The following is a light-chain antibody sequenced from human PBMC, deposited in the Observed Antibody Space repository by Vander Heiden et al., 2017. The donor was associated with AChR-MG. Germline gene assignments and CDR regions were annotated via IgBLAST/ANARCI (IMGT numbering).Light chain of an antibody. CDR1: QSISSY. Sequence: DIQMTQSPSSLSASVGDRVTITCRASQSISSYLNWYQQKPGKAPKLLIYAASSLQSGVPSRFSASGSGTDFTLTISRLQPEDFATYYCQQCYGTPRTFGQGTKVEIK. CDR2: AAS. V-gene: IGKV1-39*01. CDR3: QQCYGTPRT. J-gene: IGKJ1*01.